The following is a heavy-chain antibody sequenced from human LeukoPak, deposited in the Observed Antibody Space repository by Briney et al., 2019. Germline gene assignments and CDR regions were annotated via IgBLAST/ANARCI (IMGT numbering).Heavy chain of an antibody. CDR1: GGSISSGGYY. D-gene: IGHD3-3*01. CDR2: IYYSGST. J-gene: IGHJ6*04. CDR3: ARYYDFWMDV. V-gene: IGHV4-31*03. Sequence: SETLSLTCTVSGGSISSGGYYWSWIRQHPGKGLEWIGYIYYSGSTYYNPSLKSRVTISVDTSKNQFSLKLSSVTAADTAVYYCARYYDFWMDVWGKGTTATVSS.